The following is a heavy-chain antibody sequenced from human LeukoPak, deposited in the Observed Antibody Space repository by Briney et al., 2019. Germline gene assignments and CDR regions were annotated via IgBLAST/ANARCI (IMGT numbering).Heavy chain of an antibody. CDR3: ARVHGWAFDY. CDR2: IKHKADSYTT. V-gene: IGHV3-72*01. J-gene: IGHJ4*02. CDR1: GFPFSAHY. Sequence: GGSLRPSCAASGFPFSAHYMDWVRQAPGKGLEGVGRIKHKADSYTTEYAAAGKGRFTISRDDSKNSLYLQMNSLTTEDTAVYYCARVHGWAFDYWGQGTLVTVSS. D-gene: IGHD1-26*01.